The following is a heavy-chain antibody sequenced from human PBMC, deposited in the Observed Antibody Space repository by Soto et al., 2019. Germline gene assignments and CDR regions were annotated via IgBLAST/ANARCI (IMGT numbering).Heavy chain of an antibody. V-gene: IGHV1-69*12. CDR3: ARSGTLDWIDDY. D-gene: IGHD1-1*01. CDR2: IIPMYGTT. Sequence: QVQLVQSGAEVKKPGSSVKVSCKASGGTFRSYVTSWVRQAPGQGLEWLGGIIPMYGTTYYAQTFQGRVTISADESTSTAFMELSSLRSEDTAVYYCARSGTLDWIDDYWGQGTLVTVSS. CDR1: GGTFRSYV. J-gene: IGHJ4*02.